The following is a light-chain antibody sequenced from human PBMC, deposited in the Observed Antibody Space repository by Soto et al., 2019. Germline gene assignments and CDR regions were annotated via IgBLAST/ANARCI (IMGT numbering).Light chain of an antibody. CDR1: SSDVGGYNY. J-gene: IGLJ1*01. V-gene: IGLV2-14*01. Sequence: QSALTQPASVSGSPGQSITISCTGTSSDVGGYNYVSWYHQHPGKAPKLMIYDDSNRTSRVSNRFSGSKSGNTASLTISGLQAEDEADYYCSSYTSSSTLYVFGTGTKLTVL. CDR2: DDS. CDR3: SSYTSSSTLYV.